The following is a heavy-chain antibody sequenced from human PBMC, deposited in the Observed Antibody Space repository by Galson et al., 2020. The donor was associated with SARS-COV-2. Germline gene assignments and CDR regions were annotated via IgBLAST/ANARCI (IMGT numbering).Heavy chain of an antibody. J-gene: IGHJ4*02. D-gene: IGHD3-10*01. CDR2: ISYDGSNK. CDR3: ARPRSSGSYYASQKY. V-gene: IGHV3-30*04. CDR1: GFTFSSYA. Sequence: GGSLRLSCAASGFTFSSYAMHWVRQAPGKGLEWVAVISYDGSNKYYADSVKGRFTISRDNSKNTLYLQMNSLRAEDTAVYYCARPRSSGSYYASQKYWGQGTLVTVSS.